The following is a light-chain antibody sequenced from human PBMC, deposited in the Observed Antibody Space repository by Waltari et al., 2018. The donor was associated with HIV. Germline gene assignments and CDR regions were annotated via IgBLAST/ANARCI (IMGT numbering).Light chain of an antibody. J-gene: IGLJ2*01. CDR1: RRHVGAYHS. CDR2: EVS. Sequence: QSALTQPASVSGSPGQSITISCTGTRRHVGAYHSFSWYQQPPGTAPKLMIFEVSNRPSGISDRFSGSKSGNTASLTISGLQAEDEADYYCSSLTTTNTLIFGGGTKVTVL. CDR3: SSLTTTNTLI. V-gene: IGLV2-14*01.